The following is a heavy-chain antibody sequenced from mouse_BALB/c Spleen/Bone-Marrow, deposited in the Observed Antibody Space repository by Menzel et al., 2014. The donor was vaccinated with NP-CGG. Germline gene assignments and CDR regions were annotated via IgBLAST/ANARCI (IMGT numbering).Heavy chain of an antibody. J-gene: IGHJ2*01. D-gene: IGHD2-2*01. CDR2: INPGSGGT. Sequence: VQLQQSGAELVRPGISVKVSCKASGYALTNYLREWVKQRSGQGLERIGVINPGSGGTNYNEKFKGKATLTADNSSNTAYMHHSSMTSDDFAVYFCARGGHGSYWGQGTTHTVSS. V-gene: IGHV1-54*03. CDR3: ARGGHGSY. CDR1: GYALTNYL.